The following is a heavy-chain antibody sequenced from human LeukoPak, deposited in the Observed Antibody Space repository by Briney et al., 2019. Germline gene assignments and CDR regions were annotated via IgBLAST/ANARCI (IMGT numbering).Heavy chain of an antibody. CDR1: GFTFSNFA. D-gene: IGHD3-16*01. Sequence: GGSLRLSCAASGFTFSNFAMSWVRQAPGKGLEWVSTINENGGNTYYADSVRGRFTISRDNSKNTLYLQINSLRAEDAAVYFCAKGTPTLDCWGQGTRVTVSS. V-gene: IGHV3-23*01. J-gene: IGHJ4*02. CDR3: AKGTPTLDC. CDR2: INENGGNT.